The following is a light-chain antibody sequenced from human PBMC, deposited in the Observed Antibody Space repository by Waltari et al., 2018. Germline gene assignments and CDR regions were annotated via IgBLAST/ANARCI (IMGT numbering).Light chain of an antibody. CDR1: QSISSW. Sequence: DIQMTQSPSTLSASVGDRVTITCRASQSISSWLAWYQQKPGKAPKLLIYKASSLESGLPSRFSGSGSGTEFTLTISSLQPDDFATDYCQQYNSYSGTFGQGTKLEIK. J-gene: IGKJ2*02. V-gene: IGKV1-5*03. CDR2: KAS. CDR3: QQYNSYSGT.